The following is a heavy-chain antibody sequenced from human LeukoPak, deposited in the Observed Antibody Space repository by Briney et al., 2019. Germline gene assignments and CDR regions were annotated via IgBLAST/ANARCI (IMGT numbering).Heavy chain of an antibody. D-gene: IGHD6-13*01. CDR2: IYYSGST. Sequence: SETLSLTCTVSGGSISSSSYYWGWIRQPPGKGLEWIGSIYYSGSTYYNPSLKNRVTISVDTSKNQFSLKLSSVTAADAAVYYCARLSAGIAAAGTFDPCGQGTLVTVSS. V-gene: IGHV4-39*01. CDR3: ARLSAGIAAAGTFDP. J-gene: IGHJ5*02. CDR1: GGSISSSSYY.